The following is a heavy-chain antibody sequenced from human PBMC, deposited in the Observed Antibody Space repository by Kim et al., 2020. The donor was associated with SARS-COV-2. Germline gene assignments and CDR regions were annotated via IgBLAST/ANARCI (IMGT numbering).Heavy chain of an antibody. V-gene: IGHV4-39*01. Sequence: YYSGRTYYNPSLKSRVTISVGTSKNQYSLKLSSVTAADTAVYYWAGTDYWGQGTLVTVSS. CDR3: AGTDY. CDR2: YYSGRT. J-gene: IGHJ4*02.